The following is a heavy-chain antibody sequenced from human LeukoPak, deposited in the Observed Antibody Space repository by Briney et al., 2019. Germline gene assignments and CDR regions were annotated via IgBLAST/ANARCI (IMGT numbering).Heavy chain of an antibody. J-gene: IGHJ4*02. Sequence: PGRSLRLSCAASGFPFSSYAMHWVRQAPGKGLEWVAVISYDGSNKYYADSVKGRFTISRDNSKNTLYLQMNSLRAEDTAVYYCATIPGGGYFSVGYWGQGTLVTVSS. V-gene: IGHV3-30-3*01. CDR2: ISYDGSNK. D-gene: IGHD1-26*01. CDR3: ATIPGGGYFSVGY. CDR1: GFPFSSYA.